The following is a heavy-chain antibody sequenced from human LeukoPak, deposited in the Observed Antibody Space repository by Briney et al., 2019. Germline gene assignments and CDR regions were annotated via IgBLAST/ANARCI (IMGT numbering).Heavy chain of an antibody. D-gene: IGHD5-18*01. V-gene: IGHV6-1*01. Sequence: SQTLSLTCAISGDSVSSSSTTWNWIRQSPSRGLEWLGSTYYRSKWYNDYTVSVKNRISINPDTSKNQVSLQLNSETPEDTAVYCCARVLRAYIHGSLLDYGMDVWGQGTTVTVSS. CDR1: GDSVSSSSTT. CDR3: ARVLRAYIHGSLLDYGMDV. CDR2: TYYRSKWYN. J-gene: IGHJ6*02.